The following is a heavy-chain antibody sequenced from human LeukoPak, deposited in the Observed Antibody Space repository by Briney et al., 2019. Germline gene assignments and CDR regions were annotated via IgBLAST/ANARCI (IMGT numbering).Heavy chain of an antibody. CDR1: GFTFSSYS. CDR2: ISSSSSYI. Sequence: GGSLRLSCAASGFTFSSYSMNWVRQAPGKGLEWVSSISSSSSYIYYADSVKGRFTISRDNAKNSLYLQMNSLRAEDTAVYYCARGVPAAIERSWFDPWGQGTLVTVSS. D-gene: IGHD2-2*02. CDR3: ARGVPAAIERSWFDP. J-gene: IGHJ5*02. V-gene: IGHV3-21*01.